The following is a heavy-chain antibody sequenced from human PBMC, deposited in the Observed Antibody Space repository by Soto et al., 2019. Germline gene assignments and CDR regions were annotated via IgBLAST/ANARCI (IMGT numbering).Heavy chain of an antibody. Sequence: VGSLRLSCAASGFTFSSYGMHWVRQAPGKGLEWVAVIWYDGSNKYYADSVKGRFTISRDNSKNTLYLQMNSLRAEDTAVYYCARDNCSGGSCYPPGLAFDIWGQGTMVTVSS. CDR3: ARDNCSGGSCYPPGLAFDI. CDR1: GFTFSSYG. J-gene: IGHJ3*02. V-gene: IGHV3-33*01. D-gene: IGHD2-15*01. CDR2: IWYDGSNK.